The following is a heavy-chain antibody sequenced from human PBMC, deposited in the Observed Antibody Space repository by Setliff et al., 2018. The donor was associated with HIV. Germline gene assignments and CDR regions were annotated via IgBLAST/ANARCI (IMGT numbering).Heavy chain of an antibody. J-gene: IGHJ3*02. CDR3: ARVLHCGGDCYTDAFDI. CDR1: GYTFTGFY. V-gene: IGHV1-2*06. Sequence: VASVKVSCKASGYTFTGFYMHWVRQAPGQGLEWMGRINPNSGDTNHAQKFQGRVTMTRDTSISTAYMELSRLRSDDTAVYYCARVLHCGGDCYTDAFDIWGQGTMVTVSS. CDR2: INPNSGDT. D-gene: IGHD2-21*01.